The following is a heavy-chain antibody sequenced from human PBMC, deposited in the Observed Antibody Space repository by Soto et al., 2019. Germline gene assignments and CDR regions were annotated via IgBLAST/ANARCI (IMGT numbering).Heavy chain of an antibody. D-gene: IGHD4-17*01. CDR3: ASRYGGSQFDC. Sequence: QLQLQESGPGLVKPSETLSLTCTVSGGSISSSSYYWGWIRQPPGKGLEWIGTIYYSGSTYYNPSLKSRVTISVDTSKNQFSLKLSSVTAADTAVYYCASRYGGSQFDCWGQGTLVTVSS. V-gene: IGHV4-39*01. J-gene: IGHJ4*02. CDR2: IYYSGST. CDR1: GGSISSSSYY.